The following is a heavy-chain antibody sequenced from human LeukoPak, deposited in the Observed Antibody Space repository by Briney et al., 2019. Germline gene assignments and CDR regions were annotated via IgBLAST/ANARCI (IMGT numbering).Heavy chain of an antibody. J-gene: IGHJ4*02. CDR1: GGTFSSYA. V-gene: IGHV1-69*13. D-gene: IGHD6-6*01. Sequence: SVKVSCKASGGTFSSYAISRVRQAPGQGLEWMGGIIPIFGTANYAQKFQGRVTITADESTSTAYMELSSLRSEDTAVYYCARPEYSTQYYFDYWGQGTLVTVSS. CDR2: IIPIFGTA. CDR3: ARPEYSTQYYFDY.